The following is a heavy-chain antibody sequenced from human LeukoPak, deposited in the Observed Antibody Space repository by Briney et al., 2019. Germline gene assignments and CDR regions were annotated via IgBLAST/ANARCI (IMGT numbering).Heavy chain of an antibody. Sequence: SETLSLTCTVSGGSISSYYWSWIRQPAAKGLEWIGRIYTSGSTNYNPSLKSRVTMSVDTSKNQFSLKLRSVTAADTAVYYCARGGGYFEWLSTFDYWGQGTLVTVYS. CDR2: IYTSGST. J-gene: IGHJ4*02. D-gene: IGHD3-9*01. CDR1: GGSISSYY. CDR3: ARGGGYFEWLSTFDY. V-gene: IGHV4-4*07.